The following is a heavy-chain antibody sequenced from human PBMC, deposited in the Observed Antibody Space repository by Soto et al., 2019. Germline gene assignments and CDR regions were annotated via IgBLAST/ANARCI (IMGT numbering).Heavy chain of an antibody. Sequence: PGGSLRLSCAASGFTFSSYSMNWVRQAPGKGLEWVSSISSSSSYIYYADSVKGRFTISRDNAKNSLYLQMNSLRAEDTAVYYCARDSWEWLLSLYYGMDVWAQGTTVPGSS. CDR3: ARDSWEWLLSLYYGMDV. J-gene: IGHJ6*02. V-gene: IGHV3-21*01. D-gene: IGHD3-3*01. CDR1: GFTFSSYS. CDR2: ISSSSSYI.